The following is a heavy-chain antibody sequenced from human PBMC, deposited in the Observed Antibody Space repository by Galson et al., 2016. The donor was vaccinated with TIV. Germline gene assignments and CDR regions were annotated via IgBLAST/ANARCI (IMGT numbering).Heavy chain of an antibody. CDR2: MYAGGST. V-gene: IGHV4-4*07. D-gene: IGHD1-14*01. CDR3: ARAENWSAPEFDS. J-gene: IGHJ4*02. CDR1: GVSINDFH. Sequence: LSLTCTVSGVSINDFHWSWIRQTAGKSMEWIGRMYAGGSTNYNPSLKSRVSMSIGTSKNQMFLNLRSVTAADTAVYYCARAENWSAPEFDSWGRGTLVTVSS.